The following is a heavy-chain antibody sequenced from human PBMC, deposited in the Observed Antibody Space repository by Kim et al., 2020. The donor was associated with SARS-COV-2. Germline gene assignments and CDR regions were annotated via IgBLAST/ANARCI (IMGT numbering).Heavy chain of an antibody. D-gene: IGHD1-26*01. CDR3: ASTGVGAVGWFDP. J-gene: IGHJ5*02. V-gene: IGHV4-59*01. Sequence: SETLSLTCSVSGGSIRSYYWTWIRQPPGKRLEWFGYVYHTGNTNYNPSLRGRVTISLDTSKRQFSLTLTSVTAADTAVYYCASTGVGAVGWFDPWGQGTLVSVSS. CDR2: VYHTGNT. CDR1: GGSIRSYY.